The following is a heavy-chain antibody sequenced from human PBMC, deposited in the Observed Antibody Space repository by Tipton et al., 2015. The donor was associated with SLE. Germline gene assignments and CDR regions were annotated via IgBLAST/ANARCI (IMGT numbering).Heavy chain of an antibody. V-gene: IGHV1-8*01. J-gene: IGHJ6*03. CDR3: AAVVPAAMRHYYFYYMDV. Sequence: QSGPEVKKPGASVKVSCKASGYTFTSYDINWVRQATGQGLEWMGWMNPNSGNTGYAQKFQGRVTMTRNTSISTAYMELSSLRSEDTAVYYCAAVVPAAMRHYYFYYMDVWGKGTTVTVSS. CDR2: MNPNSGNT. D-gene: IGHD2-2*01. CDR1: GYTFTSYD.